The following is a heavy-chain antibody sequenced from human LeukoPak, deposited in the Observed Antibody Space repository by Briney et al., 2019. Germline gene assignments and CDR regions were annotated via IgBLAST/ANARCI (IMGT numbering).Heavy chain of an antibody. CDR1: GFTFSSYS. CDR3: ARDYYGSGSP. CDR2: ISSSTSYI. V-gene: IGHV3-21*01. Sequence: GGSLRLSCAASGFTFSSYSMNWVRQAPGKGLEWVSSISSSTSYIYYADSVKGRFTISRDNAKNSLYLQLNSLRAEDTAVYYCARDYYGSGSPWGQGTLATVSP. J-gene: IGHJ5*02. D-gene: IGHD3-10*01.